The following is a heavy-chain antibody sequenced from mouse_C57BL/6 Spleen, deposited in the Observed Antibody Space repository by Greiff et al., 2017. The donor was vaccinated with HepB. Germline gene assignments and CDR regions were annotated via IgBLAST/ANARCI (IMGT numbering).Heavy chain of an antibody. CDR2: IDPSDSET. V-gene: IGHV1-52*01. J-gene: IGHJ3*01. CDR1: GYTFTSYW. D-gene: IGHD2-3*01. Sequence: QVQLQQPGAELVRPGSSVKLSCKASGYTFTSYWMHWVKQRPIQGLEWIGNIDPSDSETHYNQKFKDKATLTVDKSSSTAYMQLSSLTSEDSAVYYWARSGDGYYERFAYWGQGTLVTVSA. CDR3: ARSGDGYYERFAY.